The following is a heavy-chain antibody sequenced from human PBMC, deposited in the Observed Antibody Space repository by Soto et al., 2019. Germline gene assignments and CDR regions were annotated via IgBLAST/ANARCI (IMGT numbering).Heavy chain of an antibody. V-gene: IGHV3-23*01. CDR2: ITDNGGST. D-gene: IGHD4-17*01. CDR3: GKERATTTAFDY. Sequence: GGSLRLSCAASGFTFSRDGMSWVRQAPGKGLEWVSLITDNGGSTYYADSVKGRFTISRDNTKNTLFLQMNSLRAEDTAVYYCGKERATTTAFDYWGKGALVTSPQ. J-gene: IGHJ4*02. CDR1: GFTFSRDG.